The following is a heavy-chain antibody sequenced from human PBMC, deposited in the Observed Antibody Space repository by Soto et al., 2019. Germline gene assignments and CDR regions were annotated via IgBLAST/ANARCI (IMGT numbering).Heavy chain of an antibody. CDR3: ARAPFPHWYPVEATNDY. V-gene: IGHV1-69*01. D-gene: IGHD6-13*01. CDR1: GGTLSSYA. CDR2: IIPIFGTA. J-gene: IGHJ4*02. Sequence: QVQLVQSGAEVKKPGSSVKVSCKASGGTLSSYAISWVRQAPGQGLEWMGGIIPIFGTANYAQKFQGRVTITADESTSTAYMELSSLRSEDTAVYYCARAPFPHWYPVEATNDYWGQGTLVTVSS.